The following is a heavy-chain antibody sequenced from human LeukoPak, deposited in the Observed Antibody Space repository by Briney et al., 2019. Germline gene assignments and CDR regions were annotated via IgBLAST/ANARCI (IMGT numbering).Heavy chain of an antibody. CDR2: ISWDGGTT. V-gene: IGHV3-43*01. D-gene: IGHD4-23*01. Sequence: PGGSLRLSCAVSGFKFNDYTMNWVRQAPGRGLEWVSLISWDGGTTFYADSVKGRFTVSRDNSKNSLFLQMNSLTTEDTAVYYCAKGHDYGGNYMDVWGKGTTVTVSS. CDR3: AKGHDYGGNYMDV. J-gene: IGHJ6*03. CDR1: GFKFNDYT.